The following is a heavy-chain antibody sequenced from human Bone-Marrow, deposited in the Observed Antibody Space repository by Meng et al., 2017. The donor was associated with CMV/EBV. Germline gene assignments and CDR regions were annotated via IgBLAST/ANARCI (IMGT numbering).Heavy chain of an antibody. D-gene: IGHD3-22*01. CDR3: ARVQPDYYDSSGYLDY. V-gene: IGHV3-7*01. CDR1: GFTFRSYW. CDR2: IKQDGSEK. Sequence: GESLKISCVASGFTFRSYWMNWVRQAPGKGLEWVANIKQDGSEKYYVDSVKGRFTISRDNAKNSLYLQMNSLRAEETAVYYCARVQPDYYDSSGYLDYWGQGTLVTVSS. J-gene: IGHJ4*02.